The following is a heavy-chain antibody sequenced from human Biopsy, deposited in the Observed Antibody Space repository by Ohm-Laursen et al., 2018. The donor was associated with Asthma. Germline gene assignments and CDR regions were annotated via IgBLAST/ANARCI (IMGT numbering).Heavy chain of an antibody. CDR2: ISWTSATE. D-gene: IGHD6-19*01. Sequence: SLRLSCTASGFTFSTYGMYWVRQAPGKGLEWVSGISWTSATEPSAASVKGRFTIYKDHAKNSLYLQMNSLRAEDTALYHCARDMGECGSGWFPVEFWGRGSLVTVSS. CDR1: GFTFSTYG. V-gene: IGHV3-9*01. CDR3: ARDMGECGSGWFPVEF. J-gene: IGHJ4*02.